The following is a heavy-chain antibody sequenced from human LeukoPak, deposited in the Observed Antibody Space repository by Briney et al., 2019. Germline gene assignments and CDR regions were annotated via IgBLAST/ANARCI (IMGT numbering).Heavy chain of an antibody. CDR3: VRLGYDSSGYYYLGGDY. V-gene: IGHV3-64D*09. CDR2: ISSNGGST. CDR1: GFTFSGYA. J-gene: IGHJ4*02. D-gene: IGHD3-22*01. Sequence: PGGSLRLSCSASGFTFSGYAMHWVRQAPGKGLESVSSISSNGGSTYYADSVRGRFTISRDNPKNTLYLQMSSLRAEDTAVYYCVRLGYDSSGYYYLGGDYWGQGTLVTVSS.